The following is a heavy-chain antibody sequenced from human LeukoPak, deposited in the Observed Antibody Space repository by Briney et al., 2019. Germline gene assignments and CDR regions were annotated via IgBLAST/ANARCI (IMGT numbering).Heavy chain of an antibody. CDR2: IGSSGDTI. CDR1: GFTFSTYE. CDR3: ARGDDSSGYYGVFEY. Sequence: GGSLRLSCAASGFTFSTYEMNWVRQAPGKGLEWVAHIGSSGDTIHYADSVRGRFTISRDNAKKSLYLQMNSLRVEDTAVYYCARGDDSSGYYGVFEYWGQGTLVTASS. J-gene: IGHJ4*02. V-gene: IGHV3-48*03. D-gene: IGHD3-22*01.